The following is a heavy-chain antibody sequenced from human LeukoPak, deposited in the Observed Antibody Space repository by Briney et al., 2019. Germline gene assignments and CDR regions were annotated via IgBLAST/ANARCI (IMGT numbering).Heavy chain of an antibody. D-gene: IGHD1-7*01. CDR3: ARDRVDWNYGFDL. CDR2: TYYRSKWYN. Sequence: SQTLSLTCAISGDSVSSNSAAWSCIRQSPSRGLEWLGRTYYRSKWYNDYAVCVKSRITINPGTSKNQFSLQLNSVTPEDTAVYYCARDRVDWNYGFDLWGRGTLVTVSS. J-gene: IGHJ2*01. CDR1: GDSVSSNSAA. V-gene: IGHV6-1*01.